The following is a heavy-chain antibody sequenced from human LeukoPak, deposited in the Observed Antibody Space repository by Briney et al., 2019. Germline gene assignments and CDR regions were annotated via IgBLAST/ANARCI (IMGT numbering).Heavy chain of an antibody. Sequence: GRSLRLSCAASGFTFSNYGMHWVRQAPGKGLEWVAVISYDGSNKYYADSVKGRFTISRDNSKNTLYLQMNSLRAEDTAVYYCATGSSGWYDYYYGMDVWGQGTTVTVSS. CDR2: ISYDGSNK. D-gene: IGHD6-19*01. V-gene: IGHV3-30*03. CDR3: ATGSSGWYDYYYGMDV. J-gene: IGHJ6*02. CDR1: GFTFSNYG.